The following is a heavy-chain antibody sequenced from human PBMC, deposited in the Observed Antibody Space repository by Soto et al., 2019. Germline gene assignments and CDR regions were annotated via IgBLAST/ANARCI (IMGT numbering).Heavy chain of an antibody. D-gene: IGHD2-2*01. CDR2: ITTDKGKT. CDR3: ATCSPAFDC. V-gene: IGHV1-18*01. Sequence: QVQLVQSGPEVKKPGSSVKVSCKASGYTFTSYGISWVRQAPGQGLEWMGWITTDKGKTTYAQKFKGRVTITTDTSTSTDSMDVRSLRAVDPPVYYCATCSPAFDCWGQGTLVTVSS. J-gene: IGHJ4*03. CDR1: GYTFTSYG.